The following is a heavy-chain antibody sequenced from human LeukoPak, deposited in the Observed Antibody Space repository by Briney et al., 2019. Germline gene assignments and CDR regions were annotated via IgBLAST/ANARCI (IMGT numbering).Heavy chain of an antibody. CDR1: GFTFRNYW. J-gene: IGHJ4*02. V-gene: IGHV3-74*01. CDR3: ASSLLGVSP. D-gene: IGHD3-3*01. CDR2: ISGDGSTT. Sequence: SLRLSCAVSGFTFRNYWMYWVRQAPGEALVWVSRISGDGSTTTYADTVKGRFTISRDNAKNTLYLQMNSLRADDTAVYYCASSLLGVSPWGQGTLVTVSS.